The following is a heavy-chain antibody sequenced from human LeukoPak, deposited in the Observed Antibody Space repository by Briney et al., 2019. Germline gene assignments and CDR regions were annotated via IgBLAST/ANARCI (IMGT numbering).Heavy chain of an antibody. CDR3: AGVSSIAPRINWFDP. J-gene: IGHJ5*02. Sequence: SETLSLTCTVSGGSISSYYWSWIRQPPGKGLEWIGYIYYSGSTNYNPSLKSRVTISVDTSKNQFSLKLSSVTAADTAVYYCAGVSSIAPRINWFDPWGQGTLVTVSS. CDR2: IYYSGST. CDR1: GGSISSYY. D-gene: IGHD6-6*01. V-gene: IGHV4-59*01.